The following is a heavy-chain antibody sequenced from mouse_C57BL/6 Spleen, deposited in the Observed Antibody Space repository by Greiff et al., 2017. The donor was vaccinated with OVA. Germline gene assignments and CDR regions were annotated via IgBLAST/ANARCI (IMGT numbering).Heavy chain of an antibody. J-gene: IGHJ4*01. V-gene: IGHV3-6*01. Sequence: VQLQQSGPGLVKPSQSLSLTCSVTGYSITSGYYWNWIRQFPGNKLEWMGYISYDGSNNYNPSLKNRISITRDTSKNQFFLKLNSVTTEDTATYYCAREGLLRGAMDYWGQGTSVTVSS. CDR2: ISYDGSN. D-gene: IGHD2-3*01. CDR1: GYSITSGYY. CDR3: AREGLLRGAMDY.